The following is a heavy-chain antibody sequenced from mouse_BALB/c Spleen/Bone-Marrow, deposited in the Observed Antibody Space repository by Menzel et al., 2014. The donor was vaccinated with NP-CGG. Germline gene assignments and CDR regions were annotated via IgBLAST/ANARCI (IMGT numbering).Heavy chain of an antibody. V-gene: IGHV14-3*02. D-gene: IGHD2-4*01. CDR3: ARRPMIYYYALDY. CDR2: IDPANGNT. CDR1: GFKIKDTY. J-gene: IGHJ4*01. Sequence: EVQLVESGAELVKPGASVKLSCTASGFKIKDTYMHWVIQWPEQGLEWIGRIDPANGNTKYDPKFQGKATITADTSSNTAYLQLSSLTSEDTAVYYCARRPMIYYYALDYWGQGTSVTVSS.